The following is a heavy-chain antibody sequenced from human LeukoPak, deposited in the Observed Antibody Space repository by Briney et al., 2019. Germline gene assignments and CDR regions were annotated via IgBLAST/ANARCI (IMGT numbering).Heavy chain of an antibody. CDR3: AKDATAVVGTVYMDV. V-gene: IGHV3-48*04. CDR1: GFTFSSHG. CDR2: ISNFGDII. Sequence: GGSLRLSCAASGFTFSSHGMNWVRQAPGKGLEWISHISNFGDIIHYADSVEGRFTISRGNAKNSLYLQMDSLRAEDTAVYYCAKDATAVVGTVYMDVWGKGTTVTISS. J-gene: IGHJ6*03. D-gene: IGHD6-13*01.